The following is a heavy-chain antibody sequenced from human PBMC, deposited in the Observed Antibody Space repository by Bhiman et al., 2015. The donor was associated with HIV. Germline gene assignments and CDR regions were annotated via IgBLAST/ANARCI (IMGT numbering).Heavy chain of an antibody. CDR3: ARAKLEIYYYYYYMDV. V-gene: IGHV3-30*02. Sequence: QVQLVESGGGVVQPGGSLRLSCAASGFTFSSYGMHWVRQAPGKGLEWVAFIRYDGSNKYYADSVKGRFTISRDNSKNSLYLQMNSLRAEDTAVYYCARAKLEIYYYYYYMDVWGKGTTVTVSS. D-gene: IGHD6-6*01. CDR2: IRYDGSNK. CDR1: GFTFSSYG. J-gene: IGHJ6*03.